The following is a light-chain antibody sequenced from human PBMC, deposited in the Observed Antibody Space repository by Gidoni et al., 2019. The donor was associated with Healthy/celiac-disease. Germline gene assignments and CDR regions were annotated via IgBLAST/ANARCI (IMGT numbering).Light chain of an antibody. CDR2: GAS. CDR3: QQYNNWPQT. Sequence: EIVMTHSPATLSVSPGERATLSCRASQSVSSNLAWYQQKPGQAPRLLLYGASTRATGIPARFSGSGSGTEFTLTISSLQSEDFAVYYCQQYNNWPQTFGQGTKLEIK. J-gene: IGKJ2*01. V-gene: IGKV3-15*01. CDR1: QSVSSN.